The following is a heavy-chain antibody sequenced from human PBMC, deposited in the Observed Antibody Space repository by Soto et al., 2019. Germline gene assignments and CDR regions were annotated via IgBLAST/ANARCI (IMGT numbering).Heavy chain of an antibody. D-gene: IGHD4-17*01. CDR3: AKDDYGDYVWRYYGMDV. CDR2: ISGSGGST. V-gene: IGHV3-23*01. J-gene: IGHJ6*02. CDR1: GFTFSSYA. Sequence: EVQLLESGGGLVQPGGSLRLSCAASGFTFSSYAMSWVRQAPGKGLEWVSAISGSGGSTYYADSVKGRFTISRDNSKNTLYLQMNSLRAEDTAVYYCAKDDYGDYVWRYYGMDVWGQGTTVTVSS.